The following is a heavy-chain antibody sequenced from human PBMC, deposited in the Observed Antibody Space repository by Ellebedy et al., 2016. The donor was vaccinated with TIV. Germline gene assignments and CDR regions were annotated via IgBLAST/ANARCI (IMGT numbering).Heavy chain of an antibody. CDR1: GFTFSSYW. V-gene: IGHV3-7*01. J-gene: IGHJ6*02. CDR2: IKQDGSEK. CDR3: ARGGGGIVATIVFYYYGMDV. D-gene: IGHD5-12*01. Sequence: GESLKISXAASGFTFSSYWMSWVRQAPGKGLEWVANIKQDGSEKYYVDPVKGRFTISRDNAKNSLYLQMNSLRAEDTAVYYCARGGGGIVATIVFYYYGMDVWGQGTTVTVSS.